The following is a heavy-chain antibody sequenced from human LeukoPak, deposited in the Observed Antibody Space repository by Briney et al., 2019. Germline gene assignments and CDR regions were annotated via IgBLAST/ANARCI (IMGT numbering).Heavy chain of an antibody. J-gene: IGHJ4*02. V-gene: IGHV4-39*01. CDR2: IYYSGST. CDR1: GGSISSSSYY. CDR3: ARGDIAAVRFDY. D-gene: IGHD6-13*01. Sequence: SETLSLTCTVSGGSISSSSYYWGWIRQPPGKGLEWIGSIYYSGSTYYNPSLKSRVTISVDTSKNQFSLKLSSVTAADTAVYYCARGDIAAVRFDYWGQGTLVTVSS.